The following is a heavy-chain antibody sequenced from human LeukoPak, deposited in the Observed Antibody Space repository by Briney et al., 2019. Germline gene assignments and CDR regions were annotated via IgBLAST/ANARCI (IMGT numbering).Heavy chain of an antibody. CDR2: IIPIFGTA. CDR3: ARGLTGTFDY. V-gene: IGHV1-69*13. Sequence: ASVKVSCKASGGAFSSYAISWVRQAPGQGLEWMGGIIPIFGTANYAQKFQGRVTITADESTSTAYMELSSLRSEDTAVYYCARGLTGTFDYWGQGTLVTVSS. CDR1: GGAFSSYA. D-gene: IGHD7-27*01. J-gene: IGHJ4*02.